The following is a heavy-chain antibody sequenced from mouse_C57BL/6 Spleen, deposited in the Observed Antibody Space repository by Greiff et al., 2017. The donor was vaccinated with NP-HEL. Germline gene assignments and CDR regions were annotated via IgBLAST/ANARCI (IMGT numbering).Heavy chain of an antibody. Sequence: EVQGVESGGGLVKPGGSLKLSCAASGFTFSDYGMHWVRQAPEKGLEWVAYISSGSSTIYYADTVKGRFTISRDNAKNTLFLQMTSLRSEDTAMYYCARAMIRNYAMDYWGQGTSVTVSS. J-gene: IGHJ4*01. V-gene: IGHV5-17*01. D-gene: IGHD2-4*01. CDR3: ARAMIRNYAMDY. CDR1: GFTFSDYG. CDR2: ISSGSSTI.